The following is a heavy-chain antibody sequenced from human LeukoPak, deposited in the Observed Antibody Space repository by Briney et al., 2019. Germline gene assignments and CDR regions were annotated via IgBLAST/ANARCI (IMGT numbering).Heavy chain of an antibody. J-gene: IGHJ4*02. D-gene: IGHD2-2*01. V-gene: IGHV3-30*03. Sequence: GRSLRLSCAASGFTFSSYDMHWVRQAPGKGLEWVAVISYDGSNKYYADSVKGRFTISRDNAKNTLYLQMNSLRAEDTAVYYCAHGSMYQLDYWGQGTLVTVSS. CDR1: GFTFSSYD. CDR3: AHGSMYQLDY. CDR2: ISYDGSNK.